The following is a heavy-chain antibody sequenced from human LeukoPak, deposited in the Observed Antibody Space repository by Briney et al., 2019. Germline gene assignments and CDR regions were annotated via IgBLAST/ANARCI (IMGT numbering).Heavy chain of an antibody. Sequence: GGSLTLSCAASGFTFSTYAMSWVRQAPGKGLEWVSTISGSDDRIYYADSVKGRFTISRDNSKNTLYLQMNSLRAEDTAVYYCARLQWDLPIYWGYFDYWGQGTLVTVYS. CDR3: ARLQWDLPIYWGYFDY. CDR2: ISGSDDRI. CDR1: GFTFSTYA. D-gene: IGHD4-11*01. V-gene: IGHV3-23*01. J-gene: IGHJ4*02.